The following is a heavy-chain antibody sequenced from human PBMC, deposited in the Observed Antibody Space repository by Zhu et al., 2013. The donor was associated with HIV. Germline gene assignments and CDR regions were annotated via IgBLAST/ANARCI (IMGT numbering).Heavy chain of an antibody. Sequence: QVQLVQSGAEVKKPGSSVKVSCKASGGTFSSYAISWVRQAPGQGLEWMGGIIPIFGTANYAQKFQGRVTITADESTSTAYMELSSLRSEDTAVYYCARDFRHYCTNGVCSFFDYWGQGTLVTVSS. CDR1: GGTFSSYA. CDR3: ARDFRHYCTNGVCSFFDY. D-gene: IGHD2-8*01. V-gene: IGHV1-69*01. J-gene: IGHJ4*02. CDR2: IIPIFGTA.